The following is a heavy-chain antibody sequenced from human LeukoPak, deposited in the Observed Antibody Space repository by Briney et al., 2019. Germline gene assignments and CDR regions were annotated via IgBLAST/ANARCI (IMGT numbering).Heavy chain of an antibody. CDR2: IYYSGST. D-gene: IGHD3-10*01. V-gene: IGHV4-30-2*05. Sequence: ASETLSLTCAVSGGSISSGGYSWSWIRQPPGKGLEWIGYIYYSGSTYYNPSLKSRVTISVDTSKNQFSLKLSSVTAADTAVYYCARASYYYGSGSHDYWGQGTLVTVSS. J-gene: IGHJ4*02. CDR3: ARASYYYGSGSHDY. CDR1: GGSISSGGYS.